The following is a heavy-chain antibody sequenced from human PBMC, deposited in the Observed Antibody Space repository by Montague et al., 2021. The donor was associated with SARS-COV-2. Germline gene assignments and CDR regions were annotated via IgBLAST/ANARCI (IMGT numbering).Heavy chain of an antibody. V-gene: IGHV2-70*11. CDR3: ALETPMVTFLA. Sequence: PALVKPTQTLTLTCTFSRFSPSTSGMCVSWIRHPPGNVLEWLARLDWADDKYYSSSLKTRLTISKDTSKNQVVLTMTNMDPVDTATYYCALETPMVTFLAWGQRTLVTVSS. CDR2: LDWADDK. D-gene: IGHD5-18*01. J-gene: IGHJ5*02. CDR1: RFSPSTSGMC.